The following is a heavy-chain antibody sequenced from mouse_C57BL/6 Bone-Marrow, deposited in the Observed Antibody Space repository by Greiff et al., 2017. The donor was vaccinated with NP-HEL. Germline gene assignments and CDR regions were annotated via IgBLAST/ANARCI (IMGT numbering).Heavy chain of an antibody. V-gene: IGHV1-55*01. Sequence: QVHVKQSGAELVKPGASVKMSCKASGYTFTSYWITWVKQRPGQGLEWIGDIYPGSGSTNYNEKFKSKATLTVDTSSSTAYMQLSSLTSEDSAVYYCARAYGSSYWFAYWGQGTLVTVSA. CDR3: ARAYGSSYWFAY. CDR1: GYTFTSYW. J-gene: IGHJ3*01. D-gene: IGHD1-1*01. CDR2: IYPGSGST.